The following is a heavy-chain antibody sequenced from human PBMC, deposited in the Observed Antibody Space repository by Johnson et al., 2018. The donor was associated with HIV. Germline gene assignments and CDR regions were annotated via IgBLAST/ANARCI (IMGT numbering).Heavy chain of an antibody. CDR2: ISYDGSNK. V-gene: IGHV3-30*14. Sequence: VQLVESGGRVVQPGRSLRLSCAASGFTLSKHAMHWVRQAPGKGLEWVAVISYDGSNKYYADSVKGRFTISRDNSKNTVLLQMNSLRVEDTAVYYCARGGHCGGDCAGAKQALDIWGQGTRVTVSS. D-gene: IGHD2-21*01. CDR3: ARGGHCGGDCAGAKQALDI. J-gene: IGHJ3*02. CDR1: GFTLSKHA.